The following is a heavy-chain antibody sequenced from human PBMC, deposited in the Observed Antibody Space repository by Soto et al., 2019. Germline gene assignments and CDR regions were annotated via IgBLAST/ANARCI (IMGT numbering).Heavy chain of an antibody. D-gene: IGHD3-16*01. CDR2: IYHTGHA. Sequence: LSLTCTVYGDSITNNHWWTWVRQSPGKGPKMIGEIYHTGHANYNPSLNSRVAISVHKSKNQFSLTLNSVTAADTAVYYCASKLGPYYYGLDVWGQGTTVTVSS. J-gene: IGHJ6*02. CDR3: ASKLGPYYYGLDV. CDR1: GDSITNNHW. V-gene: IGHV4-4*02.